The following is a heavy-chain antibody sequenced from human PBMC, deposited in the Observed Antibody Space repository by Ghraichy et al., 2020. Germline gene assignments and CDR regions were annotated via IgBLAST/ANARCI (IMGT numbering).Heavy chain of an antibody. D-gene: IGHD5-12*01. CDR2: IIPILGIA. V-gene: IGHV1-69*04. Sequence: SVKVSCKASGGTFSSYAISWVRQAPGQGLEWMGRIIPILGIANYAQKFQGRVTITADKSTSTAYMELSSLRSEDTAVYYCARDIGYSGYDPDYYYYGMDVWGQGTTVTVSS. CDR1: GGTFSSYA. CDR3: ARDIGYSGYDPDYYYYGMDV. J-gene: IGHJ6*02.